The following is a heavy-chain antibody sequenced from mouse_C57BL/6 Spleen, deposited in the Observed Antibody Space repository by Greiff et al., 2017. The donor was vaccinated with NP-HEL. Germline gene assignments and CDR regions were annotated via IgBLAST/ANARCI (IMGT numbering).Heavy chain of an antibody. Sequence: QVQLQQSGPELVKPGASVKLSCKASGYAFTSSWMNWVKQRPGQGLEWIGRIYPGDGDTNYNGKFKGKATLTADKSSSTAYMQLRSLTSEDSAVYFCAREGAWDAMYFDVRGTATTVTVSS. CDR2: IYPGDGDT. D-gene: IGHD4-1*01. CDR1: GYAFTSSW. CDR3: AREGAWDAMYFDV. J-gene: IGHJ1*03. V-gene: IGHV1-82*01.